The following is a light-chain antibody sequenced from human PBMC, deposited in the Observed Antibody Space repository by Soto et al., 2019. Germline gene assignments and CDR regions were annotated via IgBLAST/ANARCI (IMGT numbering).Light chain of an antibody. CDR3: QQRSNWPPIT. J-gene: IGKJ3*01. CDR2: DAS. CDR1: QSVSSY. V-gene: IGKV3-11*01. Sequence: EIVLTQSTATLSLSPGERATLSCRASQSVSSYLAWYQQKPGQAPRLLIYDASNRATGIPARFSGSGSGTDFTLTISSLEPEDFAVYYCQQRSNWPPITFGPGTKVDIK.